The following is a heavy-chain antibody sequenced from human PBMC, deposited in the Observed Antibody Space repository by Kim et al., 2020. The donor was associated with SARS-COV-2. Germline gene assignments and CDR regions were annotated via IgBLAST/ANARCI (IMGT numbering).Heavy chain of an antibody. CDR3: FANTVTRGGGDAFDI. J-gene: IGHJ3*02. V-gene: IGHV7-4-1*02. CDR2: INTNTGNP. Sequence: ASVKVSCKASGYTFTSYAMNWVRQAPGQGLEWMGWINTNTGNPTYAQGFTGRFVFSLDTSVSTAYLQISSLKAEDTAVYYCFANTVTRGGGDAFDIWGQGTMVTVSS. CDR1: GYTFTSYA. D-gene: IGHD4-17*01.